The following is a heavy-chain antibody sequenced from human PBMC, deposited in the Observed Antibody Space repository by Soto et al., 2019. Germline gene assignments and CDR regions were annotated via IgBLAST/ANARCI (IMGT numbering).Heavy chain of an antibody. CDR2: IYYSGST. J-gene: IGHJ4*02. CDR3: ARLERFFAAPEHSDY. Sequence: SETLSLTCTVSGGSISSSSYYWGWIRQPPGKGLEWIGSIYYSGSTYYNPSLKSRVTISVDTSKNQFSLKLSSVTAADTAVYYCARLERFFAAPEHSDYCGQGTLVTVSS. V-gene: IGHV4-39*01. D-gene: IGHD3-3*01. CDR1: GGSISSSSYY.